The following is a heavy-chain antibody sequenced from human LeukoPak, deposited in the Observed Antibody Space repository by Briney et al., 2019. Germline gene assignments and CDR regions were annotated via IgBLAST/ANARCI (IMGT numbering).Heavy chain of an antibody. Sequence: ASVKVSCKASGYTFTGYYMHWVRQAPGKGLEWRGGFDPEDGETIYAQKFQGRVTMTEDTSTDTAYMELSSLRSEDTAVYYCATYYDDSSGYANFDYWGQGTLVTVSS. V-gene: IGHV1-24*01. CDR2: FDPEDGET. J-gene: IGHJ4*02. CDR1: GYTFTGYY. CDR3: ATYYDDSSGYANFDY. D-gene: IGHD3-22*01.